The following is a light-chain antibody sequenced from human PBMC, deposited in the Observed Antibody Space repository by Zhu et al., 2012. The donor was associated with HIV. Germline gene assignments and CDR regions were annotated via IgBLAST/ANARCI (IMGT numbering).Light chain of an antibody. CDR2: DAS. V-gene: IGKV3-20*01. J-gene: IGKJ4*01. Sequence: IVLTQSPATLSLSPGERATVSCRASRSVSSFLAWYQQKPGQAPRLLIYDASKRAAGIPPRFSGSGSGTDFTLTISRLEPEDFAVYYCQQYGSSPTFGGGTKVEIK. CDR1: RSVSSF. CDR3: QQYGSSPT.